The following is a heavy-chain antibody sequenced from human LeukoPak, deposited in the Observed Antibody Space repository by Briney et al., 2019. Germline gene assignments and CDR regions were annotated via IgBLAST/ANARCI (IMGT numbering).Heavy chain of an antibody. V-gene: IGHV1-2*02. J-gene: IGHJ6*02. D-gene: IGHD3-3*01. CDR2: INPNSGGT. CDR1: GYTFTGYY. Sequence: GASVKVSCKASGYTFTGYYMHWVRQAPGQGLEWMGWINPNSGGTNYAQKFQGRVTMTRDTSISTAYMELSRLRSDDTAVYYCARGLRFLEWANYYYYGMDVWGQGTTVTVSS. CDR3: ARGLRFLEWANYYYYGMDV.